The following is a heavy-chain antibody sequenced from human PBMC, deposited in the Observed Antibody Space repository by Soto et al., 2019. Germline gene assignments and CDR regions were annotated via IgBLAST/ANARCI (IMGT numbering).Heavy chain of an antibody. D-gene: IGHD5-12*01. Sequence: PGGSLRLSCAASGFTFSTYAMNWVRQAPGKGLEWVSSISSTSSFRYYADSVKGRFTISRENAKNSLYLQMNSLRAQDTAVYYCARGAPGRDGYNLDFQHWGQGTLVTVSS. V-gene: IGHV3-21*01. CDR1: GFTFSTYA. CDR3: ARGAPGRDGYNLDFQH. J-gene: IGHJ1*01. CDR2: ISSTSSFR.